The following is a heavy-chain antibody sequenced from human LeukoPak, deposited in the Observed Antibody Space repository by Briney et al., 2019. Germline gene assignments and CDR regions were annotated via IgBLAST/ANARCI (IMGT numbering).Heavy chain of an antibody. D-gene: IGHD2-21*02. V-gene: IGHV3-15*01. CDR3: TTSPECGGDCYFY. Sequence: GGSLTLSCAASGFTFNNAWMTWVRQAPGKGLEWVGRIKSRSDGGTTDYAAPVKGRFTISRDDSKNTVYLQMESLKTEDSAVYYCTTSPECGGDCYFYWGQGTMVTVSS. J-gene: IGHJ4*02. CDR1: GFTFNNAW. CDR2: IKSRSDGGTT.